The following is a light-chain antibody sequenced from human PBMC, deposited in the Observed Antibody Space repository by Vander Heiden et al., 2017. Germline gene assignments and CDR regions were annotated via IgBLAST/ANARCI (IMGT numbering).Light chain of an antibody. Sequence: DIQMTQSPSTLSASVGDRVTITCRASQSISSWLAWYQQKPGKAPKLLIYDASSLESGVPSRFSGSGSGTELTLTISSLQPDDFATYYCQQDNSYPWTFGQGTKVEIK. CDR1: QSISSW. CDR2: DAS. V-gene: IGKV1-5*01. J-gene: IGKJ1*01. CDR3: QQDNSYPWT.